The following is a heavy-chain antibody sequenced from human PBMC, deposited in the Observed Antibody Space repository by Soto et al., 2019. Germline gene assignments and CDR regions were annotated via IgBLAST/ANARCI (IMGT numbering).Heavy chain of an antibody. CDR3: ARDGGVIVFDY. Sequence: ESGGGLVQPGGSLRLSCAASGFTFSSYEMNWVRQAPGKGLEWVSYISSSGSTIYYADSVKGRFTISRDNAKNSLYLQMNSLRAEDTAVYYCARDGGVIVFDYWGQGTLVTVSS. V-gene: IGHV3-48*03. CDR2: ISSSGSTI. D-gene: IGHD3-16*02. CDR1: GFTFSSYE. J-gene: IGHJ4*02.